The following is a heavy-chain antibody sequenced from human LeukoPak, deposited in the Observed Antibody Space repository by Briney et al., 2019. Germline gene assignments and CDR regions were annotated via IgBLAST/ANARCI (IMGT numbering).Heavy chain of an antibody. CDR2: ISPSGGST. J-gene: IGHJ4*02. D-gene: IGHD5-12*01. CDR3: AVHSGYDKTFDY. Sequence: ASVKVSCKASGYTFTGYYMHWVRQAPGQGLEWMGVISPSGGSTTYAQKFQGRVTLTRDMSTSTDYLELRSLRSDDTAVYYCAVHSGYDKTFDYWGQGTLVTVSS. V-gene: IGHV1-46*01. CDR1: GYTFTGYY.